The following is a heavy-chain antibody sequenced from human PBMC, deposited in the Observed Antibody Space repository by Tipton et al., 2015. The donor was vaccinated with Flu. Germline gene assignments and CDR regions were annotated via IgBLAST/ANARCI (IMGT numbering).Heavy chain of an antibody. CDR3: ARVVANVTDP. Sequence: TLSLICTVSGYSISSGYYWGWIRQPPGKGLEWVGSIYHTGSTFYNPPLMSRATVSVDTSRNQFSLKLTSVTATDTAVYYCARVVANVTDPWGQGTVVTVSS. D-gene: IGHD2-21*02. CDR1: GYSISSGYY. J-gene: IGHJ5*02. V-gene: IGHV4-38-2*02. CDR2: IYHTGST.